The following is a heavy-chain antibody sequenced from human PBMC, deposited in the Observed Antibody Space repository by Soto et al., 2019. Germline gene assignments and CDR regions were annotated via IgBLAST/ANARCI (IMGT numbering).Heavy chain of an antibody. CDR1: GFTFSSYG. CDR2: IWYDGSNK. Sequence: GGSLRLSCAASGFTFSSYGMHWVRQAPGKGLEWVAVIWYDGSNKYYADSVKGRFTISRDNSKNTLYLQMNSLRAEDTAVYYCATPNYYYYYMDVWGKGTTVTVSS. J-gene: IGHJ6*03. V-gene: IGHV3-33*01. CDR3: ATPNYYYYYMDV. D-gene: IGHD2-15*01.